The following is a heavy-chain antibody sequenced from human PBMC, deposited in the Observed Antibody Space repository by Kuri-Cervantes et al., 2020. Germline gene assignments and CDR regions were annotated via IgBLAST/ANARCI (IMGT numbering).Heavy chain of an antibody. D-gene: IGHD3-10*01. CDR3: ARGPTSRGQPLGTHYCYYYMDV. CDR2: INPNSGGT. J-gene: IGHJ6*03. Sequence: ASVKVSCKASGYTFTGYYMHWVRQAPGQGLEWMGWINPNSGGTNYAQKFQGWVTMTRDTSISTAYMELSRLRSDDTAVYYCARGPTSRGQPLGTHYCYYYMDVWGKGTTVTVSS. V-gene: IGHV1-2*04. CDR1: GYTFTGYY.